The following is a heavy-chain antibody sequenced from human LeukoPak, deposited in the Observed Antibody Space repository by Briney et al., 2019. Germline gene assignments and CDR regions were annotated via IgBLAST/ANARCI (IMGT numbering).Heavy chain of an antibody. CDR2: IIPIFGTA. V-gene: IGHV1-69*13. CDR1: GGTFSSYA. Sequence: ASVKVSCKASGGTFSSYAISWVRQAPGQGLEWMGGIIPIFGTANYAQKFQGRVTITADESTSTAYMELSSLRSEDTAVYYCARGVDYCGGDCYRFDYWGQGTLVTVSS. CDR3: ARGVDYCGGDCYRFDY. J-gene: IGHJ4*02. D-gene: IGHD2-21*01.